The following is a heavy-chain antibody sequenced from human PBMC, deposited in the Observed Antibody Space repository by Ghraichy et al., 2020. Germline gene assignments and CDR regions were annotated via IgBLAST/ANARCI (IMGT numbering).Heavy chain of an antibody. V-gene: IGHV2-26*01. J-gene: IGHJ4*02. Sequence: SGPTLVKPTETLTLTCTVSGFSLSNARMGVSWIRQPPGKALEWLAHIFSNDEKSYNTSLKSRLTISKDTSKSQVVLTMTNMDPVDTGTYYCARISSGWLYLADYWGQGALVTVSS. CDR3: ARISSGWLYLADY. CDR2: IFSNDEK. D-gene: IGHD6-19*01. CDR1: GFSLSNARMG.